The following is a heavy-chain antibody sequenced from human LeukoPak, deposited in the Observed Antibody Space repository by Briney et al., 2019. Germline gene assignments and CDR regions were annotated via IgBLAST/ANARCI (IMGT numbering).Heavy chain of an antibody. CDR2: IIPIFGTA. J-gene: IGHJ3*02. D-gene: IGHD1-14*01. V-gene: IGHV1-69*13. CDR1: GGTFSSYA. Sequence: SVKVSCKASGGTFSSYAISWVRQAPGQGLEWMGGIIPIFGTANYAQKFQGRVTITADESTSTAYMELSSLRSEDTAVYYCARANRRESAFDIWGQGTMVTVSS. CDR3: ARANRRESAFDI.